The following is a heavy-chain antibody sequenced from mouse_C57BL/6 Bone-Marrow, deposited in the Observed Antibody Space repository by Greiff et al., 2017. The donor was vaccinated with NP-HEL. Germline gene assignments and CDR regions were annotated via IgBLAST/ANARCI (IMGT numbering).Heavy chain of an antibody. CDR1: GFTFSDYG. CDR2: ISSGSSTI. Sequence: EVMLVESGGGLVKPGGSLKLSCAASGFTFSDYGMHWVRQAPEKGLEWVAYISSGSSTIYYADTVKGRFTISRDNAKNTLFLQMTSLRSEDTARYYCARPNWAWFAYWGQGTLVTVSA. J-gene: IGHJ3*01. CDR3: ARPNWAWFAY. V-gene: IGHV5-17*01. D-gene: IGHD4-1*02.